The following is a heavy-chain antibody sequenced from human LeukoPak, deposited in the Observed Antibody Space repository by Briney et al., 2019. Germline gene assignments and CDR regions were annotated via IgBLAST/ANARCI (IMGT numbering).Heavy chain of an antibody. J-gene: IGHJ4*02. V-gene: IGHV3-52*01. Sequence: PGGSLRLSCAASGFTFSSSWMHWVCQAPEKGLEWVADIKCDGSEKYYVDSVKGRLTISRDNSKNTLYLQVGSLRAEDMAVYYCARGGLVGPTPYLDSWGQGTLVTVSS. CDR1: GFTFSSSW. D-gene: IGHD1-26*01. CDR3: ARGGLVGPTPYLDS. CDR2: IKCDGSEK.